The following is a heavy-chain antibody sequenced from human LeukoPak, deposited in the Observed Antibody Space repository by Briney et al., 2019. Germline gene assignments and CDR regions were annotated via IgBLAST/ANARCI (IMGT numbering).Heavy chain of an antibody. J-gene: IGHJ5*02. D-gene: IGHD6-6*01. CDR3: ARDKIAALGYDNWFDP. CDR2: INPNSGGT. Sequence: ASVKVSCKASGYTFTGYYMHWVRQAPGQGLEWMGWINPNSGGTNYAQKFQGRVTMTRDTSISTAYMELSRLRSDGTAVYYCARDKIAALGYDNWFDPWGQGTLVTVSS. CDR1: GYTFTGYY. V-gene: IGHV1-2*02.